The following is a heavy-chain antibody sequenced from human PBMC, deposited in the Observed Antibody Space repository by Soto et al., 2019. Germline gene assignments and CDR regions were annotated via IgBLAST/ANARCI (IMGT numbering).Heavy chain of an antibody. CDR1: GFTFSNAW. CDR3: TTGSSGWSQGGFDP. D-gene: IGHD6-19*01. CDR2: IKRKSDGGTT. J-gene: IGHJ5*02. Sequence: GSLRLSCGAPGFTFSNAWMSWVRQAPGKGLEWVGRIKRKSDGGTTDYAAPVKGRFTISRDDSENTLYLQMNSLKTEDTAVYYCTTGSSGWSQGGFDPWGQGTLVTVSS. V-gene: IGHV3-15*01.